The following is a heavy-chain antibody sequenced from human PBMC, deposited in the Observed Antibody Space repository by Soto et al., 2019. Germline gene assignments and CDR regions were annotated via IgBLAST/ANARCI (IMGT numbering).Heavy chain of an antibody. CDR3: ARCRYSYGYDFDS. V-gene: IGHV3-48*02. D-gene: IGHD5-18*01. CDR2: ISGSGSNI. Sequence: GSLRLSCAASGVTFSNYGMSWVRQAPGKGLEWVSHISGSGSNIYYAGSVKGRFTVSRDIAKNSLFLQMNSLRDEDTAVYYCARCRYSYGYDFDSWGQGTLVTVSS. CDR1: GVTFSNYG. J-gene: IGHJ4*02.